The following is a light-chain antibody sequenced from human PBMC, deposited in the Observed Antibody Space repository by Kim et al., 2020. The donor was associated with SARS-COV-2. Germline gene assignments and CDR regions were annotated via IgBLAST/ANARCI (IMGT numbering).Light chain of an antibody. CDR3: NSRDSSCNHLLYV. CDR1: SLRRYY. Sequence: SSELTQDPAVSVALGQTVRITCQGDSLRRYYASWYQQKPGQAPLLVIYGKNNLPSGIPDRFSGSSSGNSASLTITGAQAEDEADYYCNSRDSSCNHLLYV. CDR2: GKN. V-gene: IGLV3-19*01. J-gene: IGLJ1*01.